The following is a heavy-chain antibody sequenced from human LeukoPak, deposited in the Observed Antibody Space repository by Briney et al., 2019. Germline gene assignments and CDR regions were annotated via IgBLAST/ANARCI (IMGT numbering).Heavy chain of an antibody. D-gene: IGHD3-22*01. CDR2: LKQDGSEK. Sequence: GGSLRISCAASGFTFSSYWMSWVRQAPANVLHSVANLKQDGSEKYYVDSVKGRFTISRDNAKNSLYLQMNSLRAEDTAVYYCARDSYYYDSSGYYVSLDYWGQGTLVTVSS. J-gene: IGHJ4*02. CDR1: GFTFSSYW. V-gene: IGHV3-7*01. CDR3: ARDSYYYDSSGYYVSLDY.